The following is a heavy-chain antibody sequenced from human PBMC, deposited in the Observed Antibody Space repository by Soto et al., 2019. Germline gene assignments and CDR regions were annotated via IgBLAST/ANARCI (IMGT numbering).Heavy chain of an antibody. J-gene: IGHJ3*02. CDR3: ARGGLQWELLHI. D-gene: IGHD1-26*01. CDR2: ISSSSSTI. CDR1: GFTFNSYS. V-gene: IGHV3-48*02. Sequence: GGSLRLSCAASGFTFNSYSMNWVRQAPGRGLEWVSYISSSSSTIYYADSVKGRFTISRDNAKNSLYLQMNSLRDEDTAVYYCARGGLQWELLHIWGQGTMVTVSS.